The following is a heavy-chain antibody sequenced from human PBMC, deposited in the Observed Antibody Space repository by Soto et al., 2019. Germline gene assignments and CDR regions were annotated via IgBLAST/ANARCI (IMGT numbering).Heavy chain of an antibody. D-gene: IGHD3-10*01. Sequence: ASVKVSCKASGYTFTGYYMHWVRQAPGQGLEWMGWINPNSGGTNYAQKFQGWVTMTRGTSISTAYMELSRLRSDDTAVYYCARDGSGRTPGHNYYYYYMDVWAKGTTVTVSS. CDR1: GYTFTGYY. V-gene: IGHV1-2*04. CDR2: INPNSGGT. CDR3: ARDGSGRTPGHNYYYYYMDV. J-gene: IGHJ6*03.